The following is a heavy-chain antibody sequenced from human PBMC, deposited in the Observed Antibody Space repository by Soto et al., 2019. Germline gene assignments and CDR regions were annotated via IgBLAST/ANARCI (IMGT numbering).Heavy chain of an antibody. CDR1: GYTFTSYD. CDR2: MNPNSGNT. Sequence: QVQLVQSGAEVKKPGASVKVSCKASGYTFTSYDINWVRQATGQGLEWMGWMNPNSGNTGYAQKFQGRVTMTRNTYXSTAYMELSSMRSEDTAVYYCARGLHPYYYYGMDVWGQGTTVTVSS. V-gene: IGHV1-8*01. CDR3: ARGLHPYYYYGMDV. D-gene: IGHD4-4*01. J-gene: IGHJ6*02.